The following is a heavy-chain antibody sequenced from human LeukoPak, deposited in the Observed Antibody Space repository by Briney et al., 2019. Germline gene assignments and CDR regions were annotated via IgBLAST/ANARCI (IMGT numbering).Heavy chain of an antibody. CDR3: ARGSIAVAVIPFGY. CDR2: INHSGST. Sequence: SETLSLTCAVYGGSFSGYYWSWIRQPPGKGLEWIGEINHSGSTNYNPSLKSRVTISVDTSKNQFSLKLSSVTAADTAVYYCARGSIAVAVIPFGYWGQGTLVTVSS. V-gene: IGHV4-34*01. D-gene: IGHD6-19*01. J-gene: IGHJ4*02. CDR1: GGSFSGYY.